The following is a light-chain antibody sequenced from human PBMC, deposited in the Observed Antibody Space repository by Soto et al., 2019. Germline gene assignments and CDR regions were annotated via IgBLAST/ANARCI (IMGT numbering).Light chain of an antibody. CDR3: GSYAGSNTDWV. Sequence: QSALTQPPSASGSPGQSVTISCTGTTSDIGGYNYVSWYQQHPGKAPKLMIYEVTQRPSGVPDRFSGSKSGNTASLTVSGLQAEDEAAYYCGSYAGSNTDWVFGGGTKLTVL. CDR2: EVT. J-gene: IGLJ3*02. CDR1: TSDIGGYNY. V-gene: IGLV2-8*01.